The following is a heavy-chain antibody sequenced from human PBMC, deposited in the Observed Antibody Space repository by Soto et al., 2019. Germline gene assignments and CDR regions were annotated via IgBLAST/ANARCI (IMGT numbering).Heavy chain of an antibody. CDR3: ARDTVVVGMDV. V-gene: IGHV3-21*01. J-gene: IGHJ6*01. CDR1: GFTFSTYS. Sequence: EVQLVESGGGLVKPGGSLRLSCGASGFTFSTYSMNWVRQAPGKGLEWVSSISSSSSYYADSVKGRFTISRDNAKNSLYLQMNSLRAEDTAVYYCARDTVVVGMDVW. CDR2: ISSSSS. D-gene: IGHD2-15*01.